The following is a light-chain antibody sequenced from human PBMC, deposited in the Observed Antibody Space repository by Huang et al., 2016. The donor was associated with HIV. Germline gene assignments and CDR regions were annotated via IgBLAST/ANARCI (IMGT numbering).Light chain of an antibody. V-gene: IGKV3-20*01. CDR2: GAS. CDR3: QQYGRSPLT. J-gene: IGKJ4*01. Sequence: EIVLTQSPGTLSLSPGERATLSCRASQSVSSNYLAWYQQKPGQAPRLLIYGASSRATGIPDRFSGSGSGTDFTLTSSRLEPEDFAVYYCQQYGRSPLTFGGGTKVEI. CDR1: QSVSSNY.